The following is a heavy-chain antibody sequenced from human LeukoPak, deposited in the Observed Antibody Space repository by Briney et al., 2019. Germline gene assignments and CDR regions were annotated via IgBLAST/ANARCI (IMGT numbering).Heavy chain of an antibody. CDR2: INHSGST. D-gene: IGHD3-3*01. CDR3: ARGGVSYYDFWSGYRY. V-gene: IGHV4-34*01. CDR1: GGSFSGYY. J-gene: IGHJ4*02. Sequence: SETLSLTCAVYGGSFSGYYWSWIRQPPGKGPEWIGEINHSGSTNYNPSLKSRVTISVDTSKNQFSLKLSSVTAADTAVYYCARGGVSYYDFWSGYRYWGQGTLVTVSS.